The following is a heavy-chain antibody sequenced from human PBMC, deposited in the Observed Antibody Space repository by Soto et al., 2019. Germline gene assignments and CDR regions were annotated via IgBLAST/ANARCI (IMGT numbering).Heavy chain of an antibody. V-gene: IGHV3-21*01. Sequence: EVHLVESGGGLVKPGGSLRLSCAVSGFTFSSCTMNWVRQAPGKGLEWVSSISPSTSHIYYADSVQGRFTISRDNAKTSLFLQMNRLGAEDTVVYYCSGCSGGACHQNYGMDVWGQGTTVTVSS. CDR3: SGCSGGACHQNYGMDV. CDR2: ISPSTSHI. CDR1: GFTFSSCT. D-gene: IGHD2-15*01. J-gene: IGHJ6*02.